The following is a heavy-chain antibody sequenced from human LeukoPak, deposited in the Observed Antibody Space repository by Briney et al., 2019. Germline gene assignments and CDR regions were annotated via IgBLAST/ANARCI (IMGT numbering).Heavy chain of an antibody. CDR2: IYYSGST. J-gene: IGHJ6*02. V-gene: IGHV4-61*01. Sequence: SETLSLTCTVSGGSVSSGSYYWSWIRQPPGKGLEWIGYIYYSGSTNYNPSLKSRVTISVDTSKNQFSLKLSSVTAADTAVYYCARDLGSSSWYNYYYGMDVWGQGTTVTVSS. CDR1: GGSVSSGSYY. CDR3: ARDLGSSSWYNYYYGMDV. D-gene: IGHD6-13*01.